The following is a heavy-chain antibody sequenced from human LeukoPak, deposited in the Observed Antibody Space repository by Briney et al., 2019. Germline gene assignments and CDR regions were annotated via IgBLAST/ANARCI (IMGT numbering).Heavy chain of an antibody. CDR3: AKGSRIAARPTIWFDS. CDR1: GFTFSSYA. D-gene: IGHD6-6*01. J-gene: IGHJ5*01. Sequence: GGSLRLSCAASGFTFSSYAMNWVRQAPGKGLEWVSSGHSDGTTYYADSVKGRFTVSRDNSKNTLSLQMNSLRAEDTAVYYCAKGSRIAARPTIWFDSWGQGTLVTVSS. CDR2: GHSDGTT. V-gene: IGHV3-23*01.